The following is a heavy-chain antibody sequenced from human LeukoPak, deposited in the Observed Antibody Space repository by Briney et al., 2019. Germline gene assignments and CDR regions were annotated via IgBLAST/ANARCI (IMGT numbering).Heavy chain of an antibody. Sequence: GGSLRLSCAASGFTFSNYAMNWVRQAPGKGLEWVSGIGNSGVSTYYADSVKGRFTISRDNSKNTLHLQMNSLRVEDTAVYYCAKSEGIRISMIVVVITGGNYFDHWGRGTLVTVSS. CDR3: AKSEGIRISMIVVVITGGNYFDH. J-gene: IGHJ4*02. CDR1: GFTFSNYA. CDR2: IGNSGVST. D-gene: IGHD3-22*01. V-gene: IGHV3-23*01.